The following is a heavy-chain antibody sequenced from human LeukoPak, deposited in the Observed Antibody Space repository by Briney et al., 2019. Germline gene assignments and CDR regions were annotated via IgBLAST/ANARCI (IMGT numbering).Heavy chain of an antibody. CDR2: ISSSSSYI. CDR1: GFTFSSYS. Sequence: GGSLRLSCAASGFTFSSYSMNWVRQAPGKGLEWVSSISSSSSYIYYADSVKGRFTISRDNAKNSLYLQMNSLRAEDTAVYYCARVSSGLWFGELTTYYFDYWGQGTLVTVSS. D-gene: IGHD3-10*01. J-gene: IGHJ4*02. CDR3: ARVSSGLWFGELTTYYFDY. V-gene: IGHV3-21*01.